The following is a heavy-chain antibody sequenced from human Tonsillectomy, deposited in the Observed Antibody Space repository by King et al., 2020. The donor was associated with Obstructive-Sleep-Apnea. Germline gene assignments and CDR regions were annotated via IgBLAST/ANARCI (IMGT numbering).Heavy chain of an antibody. V-gene: IGHV3-30*02. J-gene: IGHJ4*02. D-gene: IGHD6-13*01. CDR2: IRYDGNNK. Sequence: GQLVQSGGGVVQPGGSLRLSCAASGFSFNKYGMHWVRQAPGKGLEWVAFIRYDGNNKYYEDSVKGRFTVSRDNSNNTLYLLMDSLRPEDTAVYYCAKDSHPNRWYLLYYFDCWGQGTLVTVSS. CDR3: AKDSHPNRWYLLYYFDC. CDR1: GFSFNKYG.